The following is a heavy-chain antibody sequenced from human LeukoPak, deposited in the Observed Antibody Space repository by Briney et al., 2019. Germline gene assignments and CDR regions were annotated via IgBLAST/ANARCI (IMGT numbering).Heavy chain of an antibody. CDR3: ARDPTPYYDFWSGYYGPPGFDY. Sequence: GGSLRLPCAASGFTFSSYAMHWVRQAPGKGLEWVAVISYDGSNKYYADSVKGRFTISRDNSKNTLYLQMNSLRAEDTAVYYCARDPTPYYDFWSGYYGPPGFDYWGQGTLVTVFS. CDR2: ISYDGSNK. D-gene: IGHD3-3*01. J-gene: IGHJ4*02. V-gene: IGHV3-30*04. CDR1: GFTFSSYA.